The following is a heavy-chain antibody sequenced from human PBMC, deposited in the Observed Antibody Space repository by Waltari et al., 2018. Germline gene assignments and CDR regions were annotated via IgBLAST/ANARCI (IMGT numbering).Heavy chain of an antibody. V-gene: IGHV4-38-2*02. CDR3: ARDRYYFDSRGWFDP. J-gene: IGHJ5*02. CDR1: GYSITSGSY. Sequence: QVQLQESGPGLVKPSETLSLTCAVSGYSITSGSYWGWIRQPPGKGLEWIGSIYQSGSTQYNPSLKSRLSISVDTSKNQFSLKLSSVTAADTAVYFCARDRYYFDSRGWFDPWGQGTLVTVSS. D-gene: IGHD3-9*01. CDR2: IYQSGST.